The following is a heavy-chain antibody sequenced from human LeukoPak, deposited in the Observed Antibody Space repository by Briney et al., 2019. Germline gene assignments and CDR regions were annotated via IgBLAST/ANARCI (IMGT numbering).Heavy chain of an antibody. CDR1: GDSISGYY. CDR3: ARLRNRYDTSGYYPFDY. V-gene: IGHV4-59*08. J-gene: IGHJ4*02. D-gene: IGHD3-22*01. Sequence: PSGTLSLTCTVSGDSISGYYWSWIRQPPGKGLEWIGYIYYSGGSNYNPSLKSRVTISVDTSKNQFSLKLSSVTAADTALYYCARLRNRYDTSGYYPFDYWGQGTLVTVSS. CDR2: IYYSGGS.